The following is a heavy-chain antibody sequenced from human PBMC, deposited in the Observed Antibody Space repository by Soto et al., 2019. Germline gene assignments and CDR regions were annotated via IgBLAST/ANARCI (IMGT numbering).Heavy chain of an antibody. Sequence: SETLSLTCTVSGGSISSGGYYWSWIRQHPGKGLEWIGYIYYSGSTYYNPSLKSRVTISVDTSKNQFSLKLSSVTAADTAVYYCAGDYGDYDSPSYYFDYWGQGTLVTVSS. D-gene: IGHD4-17*01. J-gene: IGHJ4*02. V-gene: IGHV4-31*03. CDR3: AGDYGDYDSPSYYFDY. CDR2: IYYSGST. CDR1: GGSISSGGYY.